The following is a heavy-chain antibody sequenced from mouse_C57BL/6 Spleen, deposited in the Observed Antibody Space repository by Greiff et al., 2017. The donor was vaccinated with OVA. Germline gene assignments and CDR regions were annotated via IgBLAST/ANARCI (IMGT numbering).Heavy chain of an antibody. CDR2: INYDGSST. V-gene: IGHV5-16*01. CDR1: GFTFSDYY. Sequence: EVKLVESEGGLVQPGSSMKLSCTASGFTFSDYYMAWVRQVPEKGLEWVANINYDGSSTYYLDSLKSRFIISRDNAKNILYLQMSSLKSEDTATYYCARESYYGNYYFDYWGQGTTLTVSS. D-gene: IGHD2-1*01. J-gene: IGHJ2*01. CDR3: ARESYYGNYYFDY.